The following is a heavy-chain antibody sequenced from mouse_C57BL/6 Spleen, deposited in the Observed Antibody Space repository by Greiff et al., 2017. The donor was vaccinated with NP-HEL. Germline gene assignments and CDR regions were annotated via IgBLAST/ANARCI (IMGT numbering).Heavy chain of an antibody. Sequence: QVQLKQPGAELVKPGASVKLSCKASGYTFTSYWMHWVKQRPGRGLEWIGRIDPNSGGTKYNEKFKSKATLTVDKPSSTAYMQLSSLTSDDSAVYYCARDYYGSSYVGYFDVWGTGTTVTVSS. CDR3: ARDYYGSSYVGYFDV. D-gene: IGHD1-1*01. V-gene: IGHV1-72*01. J-gene: IGHJ1*03. CDR2: IDPNSGGT. CDR1: GYTFTSYW.